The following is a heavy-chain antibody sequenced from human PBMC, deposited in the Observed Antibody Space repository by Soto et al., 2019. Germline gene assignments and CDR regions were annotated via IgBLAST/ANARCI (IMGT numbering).Heavy chain of an antibody. J-gene: IGHJ4*02. V-gene: IGHV1-58*01. CDR1: GFTFTSSA. Sequence: ASVKVSCKASGFTFTSSAVQWVRQARGQRLEWIGWIGVGSGNRHYAQKFQERVTITRDMSTNTAYMELSSLRSEDTAVYYCAALGVNFDHWGQGTLVTVSS. CDR3: AALGVNFDH. D-gene: IGHD2-8*01. CDR2: IGVGSGNR.